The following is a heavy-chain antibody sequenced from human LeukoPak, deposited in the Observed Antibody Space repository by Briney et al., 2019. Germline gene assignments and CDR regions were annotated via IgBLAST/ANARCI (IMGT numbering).Heavy chain of an antibody. CDR2: IWNDGSKS. CDR1: GFTFSSYG. J-gene: IGHJ4*02. Sequence: GGSLRLSCAASGFTFSSYGMHWVRQAPGKGLEWVAVIWNDGSKSNYPDSVKGRFTISRDDSKNTLFLQMSSLRVEDTAVYYCARFRSGWYMDCWGQGSLVTVSS. CDR3: ARFRSGWYMDC. V-gene: IGHV3-33*01. D-gene: IGHD6-19*01.